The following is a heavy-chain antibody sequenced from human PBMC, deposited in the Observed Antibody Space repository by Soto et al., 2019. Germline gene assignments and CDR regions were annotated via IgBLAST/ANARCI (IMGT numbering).Heavy chain of an antibody. CDR1: GFTFSSYW. Sequence: GGSLRLSCAASGFTFSSYWMHWVRQAPGKGLVWVSRINSDGSSTSYADSVKGRFTISRDNAKNTLYLQMNSLRAEDTAVYYCARAAGVTGVGYYYYGMDVWGQGTTVTVSS. V-gene: IGHV3-74*01. J-gene: IGHJ6*02. CDR2: INSDGSST. D-gene: IGHD5-18*01. CDR3: ARAAGVTGVGYYYYGMDV.